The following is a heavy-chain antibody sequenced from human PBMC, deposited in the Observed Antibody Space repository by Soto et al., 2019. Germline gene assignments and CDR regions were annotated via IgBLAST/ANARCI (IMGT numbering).Heavy chain of an antibody. V-gene: IGHV1-3*01. D-gene: IGHD3-22*01. CDR1: GYTFTSYA. CDR2: INAGNGNT. J-gene: IGHJ4*02. Sequence: QVRLVQSGAEVKKPGASVKVSCKASGYTFTSYAMHWVRQAPGQRLEWMGWINAGNGNTKYSQKFQGRVTITRGTPASTAYMELSRLRCEDTAVYYCASVTLQYYYDSSGYYIFDYWGQGTLVTVSS. CDR3: ASVTLQYYYDSSGYYIFDY.